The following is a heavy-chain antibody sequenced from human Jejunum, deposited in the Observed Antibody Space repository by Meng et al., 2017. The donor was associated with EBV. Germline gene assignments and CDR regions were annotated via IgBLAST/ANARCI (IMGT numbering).Heavy chain of an antibody. J-gene: IGHJ4*02. CDR1: GFTFSTSW. CDR2: INSDGSSI. CDR3: VSLGLGTQRDY. D-gene: IGHD3-16*01. Sequence: EVPLEGSGGGLVQPGGSLILSCAASGFTFSTSWMHWVRQGPGKGLVWVSRINSDGSSISYADSVKGRFTISRDNANNKLYLQMNSLRAEDTAVYHCVSLGLGTQRDYWGQGTLVTVSS. V-gene: IGHV3-74*01.